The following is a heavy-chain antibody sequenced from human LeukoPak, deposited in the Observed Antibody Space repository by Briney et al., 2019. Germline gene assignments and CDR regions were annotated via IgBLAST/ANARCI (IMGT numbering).Heavy chain of an antibody. Sequence: GGSLRLSCAASGFIFSTYAMHWVRQAPGKGLEWVAVISYHGSDQYYADSVKGRFTISRDNSKSTLSLQMNSLRAEDTAVYYCARRDCSSGSCYNDYWGQGTLVTVSS. CDR2: ISYHGSDQ. CDR3: ARRDCSSGSCYNDY. CDR1: GFIFSTYA. J-gene: IGHJ4*02. V-gene: IGHV3-30*04. D-gene: IGHD2-2*02.